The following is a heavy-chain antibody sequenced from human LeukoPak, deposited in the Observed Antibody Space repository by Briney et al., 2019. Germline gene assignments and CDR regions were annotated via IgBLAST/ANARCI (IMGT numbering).Heavy chain of an antibody. CDR2: IIPIFGTA. Sequence: ASVKVSCKASGGTFSSYAISWVRQAPGQGLEWMGGIIPIFGTAYYAQKFQGRVTITADESTSTAYMELSSLRSEDTAVYYCARGRAYYDSSGSDWGQGTLVTVSS. J-gene: IGHJ4*02. D-gene: IGHD3-22*01. V-gene: IGHV1-69*13. CDR1: GGTFSSYA. CDR3: ARGRAYYDSSGSD.